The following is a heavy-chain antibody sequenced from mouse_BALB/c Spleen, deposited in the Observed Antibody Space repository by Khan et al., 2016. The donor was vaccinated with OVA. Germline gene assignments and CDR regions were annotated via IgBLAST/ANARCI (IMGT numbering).Heavy chain of an antibody. CDR3: ARENYYGRSCYAMDY. D-gene: IGHD1-1*01. V-gene: IGHV1S41*01. CDR2: IGPGSSNA. J-gene: IGHJ4*01. Sequence: DLVKPGASVKLSCKASGYTFTSYWINWIKQRPGQGLEWIGRIGPGSSNAYYNDMFKDKATLTVDTSSNTAYIQLSSLSSEDSAVYFGARENYYGRSCYAMDYGGQGTSVTVSA. CDR1: GYTFTSYW.